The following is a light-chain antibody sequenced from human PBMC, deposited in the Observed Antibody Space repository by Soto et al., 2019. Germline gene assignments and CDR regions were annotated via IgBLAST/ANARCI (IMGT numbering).Light chain of an antibody. CDR2: TAS. V-gene: IGKV1-39*01. J-gene: IGKJ2*01. CDR1: QNIYTY. Sequence: DIQLTQSPSSLSASVGDRVTISCRASQNIYTYVNWYQLKPGKAPKFLIYTASSLQSGVPSRFSGSGSRTDFTLTISSLQPEDFATYFCQQSDSTPYTFGRGTKLEIK. CDR3: QQSDSTPYT.